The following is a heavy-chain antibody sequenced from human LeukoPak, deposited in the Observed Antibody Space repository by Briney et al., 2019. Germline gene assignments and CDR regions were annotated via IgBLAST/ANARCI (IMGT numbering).Heavy chain of an antibody. Sequence: PSQTLSLTCTVSGGSISSGSYYWSWIRQPAGKGLEWIGRIYTSGSTNYNPSLKSRVTMSVDTSKNQFSLKLSSVTAADTAVYYCARDTYYYDSSGPTLQHWGQGTLVTVSS. D-gene: IGHD3-22*01. CDR1: GGSISSGSYY. CDR3: ARDTYYYDSSGPTLQH. V-gene: IGHV4-61*02. J-gene: IGHJ1*01. CDR2: IYTSGST.